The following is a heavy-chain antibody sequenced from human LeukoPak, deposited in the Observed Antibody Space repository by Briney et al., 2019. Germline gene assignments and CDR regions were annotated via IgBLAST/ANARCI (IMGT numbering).Heavy chain of an antibody. Sequence: ASVKISCKVSGYTFTDYYMHWVQQAPGQGLEWMGRINPDSGGTNYAQKFQGRVTMTRDTSISTAYMELSRLRSDDTAVYYCASRVESSGWYDLDYWGQGTLVTVSS. D-gene: IGHD6-19*01. J-gene: IGHJ4*02. CDR2: INPDSGGT. CDR3: ASRVESSGWYDLDY. V-gene: IGHV1-2*06. CDR1: GYTFTDYY.